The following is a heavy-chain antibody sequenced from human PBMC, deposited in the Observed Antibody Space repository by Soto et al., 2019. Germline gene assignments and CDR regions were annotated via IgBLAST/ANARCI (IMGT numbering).Heavy chain of an antibody. CDR3: TRGEGTHFYYYMDV. V-gene: IGHV4-4*02. CDR1: SASISSSSW. J-gene: IGHJ6*03. Sequence: QVQFQESGPGLVKPSGTLSLTCAVSSASISSSSWWSWVHQPPGKGLEWIGEIYHSGSTNYNPSLKSRVSISVDRSKNHFSLELRSVTAADSAVYYCTRGEGTHFYYYMDVWGKGTTVTVSS. CDR2: IYHSGST.